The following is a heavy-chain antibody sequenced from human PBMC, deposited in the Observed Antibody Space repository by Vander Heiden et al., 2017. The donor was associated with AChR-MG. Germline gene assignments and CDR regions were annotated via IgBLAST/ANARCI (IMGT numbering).Heavy chain of an antibody. Sequence: GSLRLSCTASGFTFRSFAMSWVRQAPGKGLEWVSSISGSGDTTYYAASVKGRFTISRDNSKNTLYLQMNSLRAEDTALYYCAKPPDYDYAWGSYRSYYFDYWGQGTLVTV. CDR3: AKPPDYDYAWGSYRSYYFDY. V-gene: IGHV3-23*01. CDR2: ISGSGDTT. CDR1: GFTFRSFA. J-gene: IGHJ4*02. D-gene: IGHD3-16*02.